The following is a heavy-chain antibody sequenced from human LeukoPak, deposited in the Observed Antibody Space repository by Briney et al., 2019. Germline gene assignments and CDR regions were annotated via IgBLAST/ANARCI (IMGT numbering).Heavy chain of an antibody. CDR3: ARVERGSSWYWFDP. D-gene: IGHD6-13*01. Sequence: SGTLSLTCTVSGGSISSHYWSWIRQPPGKGLEWIGYIYYSGSTNYNPSLKSRVTISVDTPKNQFSLKLSSVTAADTAVYYCARVERGSSWYWFDPWGQGTLVTVSS. CDR1: GGSISSHY. J-gene: IGHJ5*02. V-gene: IGHV4-59*11. CDR2: IYYSGST.